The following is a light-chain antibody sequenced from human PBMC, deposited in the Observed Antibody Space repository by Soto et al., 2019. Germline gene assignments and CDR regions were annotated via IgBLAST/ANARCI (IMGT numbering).Light chain of an antibody. Sequence: QSVLTQPASVSGSPGQSITISCTGTSSDVGDYNYVSWYQLHPGKAPKLMIYEVTNRPSGVSDRFSGSKSGTSASLAISGLQSEDEAHYYCASWDNSLNGLYVFGTGTKVTVL. CDR2: EVT. J-gene: IGLJ1*01. V-gene: IGLV2-14*01. CDR3: ASWDNSLNGLYV. CDR1: SSDVGDYNY.